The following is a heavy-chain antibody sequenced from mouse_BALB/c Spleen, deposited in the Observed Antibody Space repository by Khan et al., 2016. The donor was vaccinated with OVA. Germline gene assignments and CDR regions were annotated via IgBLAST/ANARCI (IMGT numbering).Heavy chain of an antibody. V-gene: IGHV2-6-1*01. D-gene: IGHD2-10*01. Sequence: QVQLQQSGPGLAAPSQNLSITCTISGFSLTNYGVHWVRQPPGKGLEWLVVIWNDGTTTYNSSLKSRLTITKDNSQSQVFLKMNSLQTDDTAIYFCARQPYYHYNIMDYGGQGTSVTVSS. CDR1: GFSLTNYG. CDR3: ARQPYYHYNIMDY. J-gene: IGHJ4*01. CDR2: IWNDGTT.